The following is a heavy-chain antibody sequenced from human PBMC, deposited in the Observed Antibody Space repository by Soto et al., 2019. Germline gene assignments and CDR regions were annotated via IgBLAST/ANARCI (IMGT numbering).Heavy chain of an antibody. CDR1: GFTFSSYA. Sequence: QVQLVESGGGVVQPGRSLRLSCAASGFTFSSYAMHWVRQAPGKGLEWVAVISYDGSNKYYADSVKGRFTISRDNSKNTLYLQMNSLRAEDTAVYYCARVGGYSSSWYYFYYWGQGTLVTVSS. J-gene: IGHJ4*02. V-gene: IGHV3-30-3*01. CDR2: ISYDGSNK. CDR3: ARVGGYSSSWYYFYY. D-gene: IGHD6-13*01.